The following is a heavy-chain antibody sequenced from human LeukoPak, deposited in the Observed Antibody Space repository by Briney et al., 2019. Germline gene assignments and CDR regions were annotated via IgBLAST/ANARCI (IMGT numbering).Heavy chain of an antibody. V-gene: IGHV3-23*01. Sequence: GGSLRLSCAASAFSFSKFSLIWVRQAPGKGLEWVSAITANGGYTLYADDVKGRFTVSRDNSKNTLYLQINSLRPEDTAMHYCAKDPNGDYIGAFDFWGQGIMVTVSS. J-gene: IGHJ3*01. CDR1: AFSFSKFS. D-gene: IGHD4-17*01. CDR3: AKDPNGDYIGAFDF. CDR2: ITANGGYT.